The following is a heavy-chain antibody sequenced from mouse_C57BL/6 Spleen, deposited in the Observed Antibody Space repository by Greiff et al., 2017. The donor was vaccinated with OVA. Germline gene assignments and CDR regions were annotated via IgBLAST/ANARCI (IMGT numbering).Heavy chain of an antibody. CDR2: IDSYDGYT. D-gene: IGHD2-1*01. CDR3: AVYYLDFDY. V-gene: IGHV1-69*01. Sequence: QVQLKESGPELVMPGVSVKLSCKASGYTFTGYGMHWVKQRHGQGLEWIGEIDSYDGYTNYNQKLKGKTTLTVDKSSSTAYMQLSSLTSEDSAVYYCAVYYLDFDYWGQGTTLTVSS. CDR1: GYTFTGYG. J-gene: IGHJ2*01.